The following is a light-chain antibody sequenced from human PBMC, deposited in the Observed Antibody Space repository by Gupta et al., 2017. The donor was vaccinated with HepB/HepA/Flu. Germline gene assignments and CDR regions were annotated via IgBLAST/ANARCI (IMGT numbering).Light chain of an antibody. CDR1: QSLTNNF. CDR2: GAS. J-gene: IGKJ2*04. Sequence: EIVLTKSPRTLPLPPGEGATLSGRASQSLTNNFLALYQHKPGQHPRLLIYGASNRAAGIPDRFISSGCGTEFTILISRLEHEDFAVYYCQQYGNSPRCSFGQGTKVEIK. V-gene: IGKV3-20*01. CDR3: QQYGNSPRCS.